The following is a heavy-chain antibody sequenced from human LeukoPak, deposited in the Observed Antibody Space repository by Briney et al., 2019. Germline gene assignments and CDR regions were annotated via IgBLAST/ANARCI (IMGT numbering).Heavy chain of an antibody. Sequence: GGSLRLSCAASGFTFSSYAMSWVRQAPGKGLEWVSTIGGSGDNTYYADSVKGRFTISRDNSKNTLSLQMNSLRAEDTAIYYCAKVGEGIVVVTARSFDYWGQGTLVTVSS. V-gene: IGHV3-23*01. CDR3: AKVGEGIVVVTARSFDY. D-gene: IGHD2-21*02. J-gene: IGHJ4*02. CDR1: GFTFSSYA. CDR2: IGGSGDNT.